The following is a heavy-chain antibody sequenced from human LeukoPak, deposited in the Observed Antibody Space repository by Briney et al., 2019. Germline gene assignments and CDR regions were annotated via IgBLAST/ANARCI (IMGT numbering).Heavy chain of an antibody. CDR2: IYWDEDK. V-gene: IGHV2-5*02. CDR1: GFSLSTTGVG. D-gene: IGHD2-21*01. CDR3: AHRFFEVAGFDY. J-gene: IGHJ4*02. Sequence: ESGPTLVKPTQTLTLTCTFSGFSLSTTGVGVGWIRQPPGKALEWLALIYWDEDKRYSPSLKSRLTITKDTSKNQVVLTMTNMDPVDTATYYCAHRFFEVAGFDYWGQGTLVTVSS.